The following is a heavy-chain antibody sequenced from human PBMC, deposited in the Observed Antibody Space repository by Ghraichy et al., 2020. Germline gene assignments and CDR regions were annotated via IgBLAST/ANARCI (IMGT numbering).Heavy chain of an antibody. Sequence: SLNISCAASGFTFSGYGMHWVRQTPGKGLEWVAAISYDGSKRFYADSVKDRFTISRENSKNTLYLQMNSLRNDDTALYYCAKGSTSWPLDYWGQGSLVTVSS. CDR1: GFTFSGYG. CDR2: ISYDGSKR. V-gene: IGHV3-30*18. CDR3: AKGSTSWPLDY. D-gene: IGHD2-2*01. J-gene: IGHJ4*02.